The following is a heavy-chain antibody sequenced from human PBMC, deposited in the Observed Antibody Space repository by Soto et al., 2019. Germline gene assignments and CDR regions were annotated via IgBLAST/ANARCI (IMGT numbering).Heavy chain of an antibody. V-gene: IGHV3-23*01. Sequence: GGSLRLSCAASGFTFNHYGMAWVRQAPGKGLEWVSIISGSADSTFYADSVKGRFTISRDNSKSTLYLQINSLRAEDTAVYYCAKTRGAMIYAISVYGMDVWGQGTTVTVSS. CDR3: AKTRGAMIYAISVYGMDV. J-gene: IGHJ6*02. D-gene: IGHD2-8*01. CDR2: ISGSADST. CDR1: GFTFNHYG.